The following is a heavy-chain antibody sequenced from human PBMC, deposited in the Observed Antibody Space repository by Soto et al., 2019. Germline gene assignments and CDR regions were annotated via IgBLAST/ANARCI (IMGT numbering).Heavy chain of an antibody. CDR3: TTNTWLGYCRGGSCYGIDH. V-gene: IGHV3-15*07. D-gene: IGHD2-15*01. Sequence: PGGSLRLSCAASGFTFSNVWMNWVRQAPGKGLEWVGRIKSRTGGGTTDYAAPVKDRFTISRDDSKNTLYLQMNSLKTEDTAVYYCTTNTWLGYCRGGSCYGIDHWGQGTQVTVSS. J-gene: IGHJ4*02. CDR2: IKSRTGGGTT. CDR1: GFTFSNVW.